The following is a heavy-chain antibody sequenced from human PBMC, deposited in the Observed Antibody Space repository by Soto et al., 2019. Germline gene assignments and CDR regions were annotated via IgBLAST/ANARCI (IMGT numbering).Heavy chain of an antibody. CDR3: PKSHTSINIDNDY. CDR1: GFTFSTYA. D-gene: IGHD2-2*01. CDR2: ISGSGGNT. Sequence: EVQLLESGGGLVQPGGSLRLSCAASGFTFSTYAMNWVRQAAGQGLEWVSTISGSGGNTYYADSVKGRFTISRDNSKNTLFLQMNSLRAEDTALYYWPKSHTSINIDNDYWGRGTLVTVSS. J-gene: IGHJ4*02. V-gene: IGHV3-23*01.